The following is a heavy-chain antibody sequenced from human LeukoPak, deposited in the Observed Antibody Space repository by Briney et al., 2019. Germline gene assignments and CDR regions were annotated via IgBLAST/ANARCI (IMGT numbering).Heavy chain of an antibody. Sequence: SETLSLTCTVSGGSISSYYWSWIRQPPGKGLEWIGYIHYTGSTNYNPSLKSRVTISVDTSKNQFSLKLTSVTAADTAVYYCARVEEGYGSGRRENFYYYYMDVWGKGTTVTISS. J-gene: IGHJ6*03. D-gene: IGHD3-10*01. CDR2: IHYTGST. CDR1: GGSISSYY. V-gene: IGHV4-59*01. CDR3: ARVEEGYGSGRRENFYYYYMDV.